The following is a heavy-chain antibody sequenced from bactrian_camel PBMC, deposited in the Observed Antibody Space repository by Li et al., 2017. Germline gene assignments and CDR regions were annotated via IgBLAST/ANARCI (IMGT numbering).Heavy chain of an antibody. CDR3: AAHPTERCDRRMPYFAY. D-gene: IGHD2*01. CDR1: GFTFSNYY. CDR2: RNERSGST. Sequence: QLVESGGGLVQPGGSLRLSCAASGFTFSNYYMIWVRQAPGKGLEWVSGRNERSGSTYYSDSVKGRFTISRDNAKNTLYLQMNSLKSEDTASYICAAHPTERCDRRMPYFAYWGQGTQVTVS. J-gene: IGHJ6*01. V-gene: IGHV3S28*01.